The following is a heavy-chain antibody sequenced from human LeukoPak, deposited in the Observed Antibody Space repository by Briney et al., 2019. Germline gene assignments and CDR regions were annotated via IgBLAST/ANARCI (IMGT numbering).Heavy chain of an antibody. CDR2: MSYSGRS. D-gene: IGHD1-26*01. Sequence: SQTLSLTCTVSGGSISSADYYWSWIRQPPGTGLEWIGYMSYSGRSYYNPSLKSRVTISVDASKKQFSLKMTSVTAADTAVYYCARYSGSNRWFDPWGQGTLVTVSS. CDR3: ARYSGSNRWFDP. J-gene: IGHJ5*02. V-gene: IGHV4-30-4*08. CDR1: GGSISSADYY.